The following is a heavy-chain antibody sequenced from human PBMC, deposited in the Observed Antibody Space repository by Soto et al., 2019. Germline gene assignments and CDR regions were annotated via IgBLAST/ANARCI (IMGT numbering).Heavy chain of an antibody. CDR3: ARGLKASGYDYRHYYYMDV. D-gene: IGHD5-12*01. CDR1: GDSVTSHY. Sequence: SETLSLTCSFSGDSVTSHYLTWIRQSPEKGLEWIGYMHYTGFSHYNPSLKSRFTISVDTSKNQFSLKLISVTAADTAVYYCARGLKASGYDYRHYYYMDVWGKGTTVTVSS. J-gene: IGHJ6*03. CDR2: MHYTGFS. V-gene: IGHV4-59*02.